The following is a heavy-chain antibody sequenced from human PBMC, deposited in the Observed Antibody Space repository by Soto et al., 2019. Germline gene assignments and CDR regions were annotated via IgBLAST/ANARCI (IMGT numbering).Heavy chain of an antibody. V-gene: IGHV3-7*01. CDR2: IKQDGSEK. D-gene: IGHD3-10*01. J-gene: IGHJ4*02. CDR3: ASSIWFGEFHFDY. CDR1: GFTFSSYW. Sequence: GGSLRLSCAASGFTFSSYWMSWVRQAPGKGLEWVANIKQDGSEKYYVDSVKGRFTISRDNAKNSLYLQMNSLRAEDTAVYYCASSIWFGEFHFDYWGQGTLVTV.